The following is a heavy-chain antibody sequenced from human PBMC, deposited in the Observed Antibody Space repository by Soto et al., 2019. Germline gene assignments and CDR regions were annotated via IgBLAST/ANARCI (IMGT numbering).Heavy chain of an antibody. Sequence: SGDKLVNPTPSLTLTCTFSGFSLRTRGVGVGWIRQPPGKALEWLALLYWDDDKRYSPSLKSRLTITKDTSKRQVVITMTNMYPVDTATYYCAHRPMVGATKNNWFDPWGQGTLVTVSS. CDR2: LYWDDDK. CDR3: AHRPMVGATKNNWFDP. CDR1: GFSLRTRGVG. J-gene: IGHJ5*02. D-gene: IGHD1-26*01. V-gene: IGHV2-5*02.